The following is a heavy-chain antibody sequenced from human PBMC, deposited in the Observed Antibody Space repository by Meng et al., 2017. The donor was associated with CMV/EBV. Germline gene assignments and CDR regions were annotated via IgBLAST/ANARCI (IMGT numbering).Heavy chain of an antibody. CDR3: AKDRMVRVYGMDV. Sequence: GESLKISCAASGFTFSSYAMHWVRQAPSKGLEWVAFIRYDGSNKYYADSVKGRFTISRDNSKNTLYLQMNSLRAEDTAIYYCAKDRMVRVYGMDVWGQGTTVTVSS. CDR2: IRYDGSNK. CDR1: GFTFSSYA. V-gene: IGHV3-30*02. D-gene: IGHD3-10*01. J-gene: IGHJ6*02.